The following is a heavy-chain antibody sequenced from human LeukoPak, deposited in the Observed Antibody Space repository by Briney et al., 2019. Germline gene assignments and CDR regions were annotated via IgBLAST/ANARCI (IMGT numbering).Heavy chain of an antibody. CDR1: GLTFSSYW. J-gene: IGHJ4*02. V-gene: IGHV3-74*01. CDR2: INSDGSST. CDR3: GRSGQQLAPFDY. Sequence: PGGSLRLSCAVSGLTFSSYWMHWVRQAPGKGLVWVSRINSDGSSTRYADSVKGRFTISRDNAKNTLYLQMNSLRVEDTAVYYCGRSGQQLAPFDYWGQGTLVTVSS. D-gene: IGHD6-13*01.